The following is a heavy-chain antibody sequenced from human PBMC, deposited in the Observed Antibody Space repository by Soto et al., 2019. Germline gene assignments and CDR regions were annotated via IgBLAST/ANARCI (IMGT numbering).Heavy chain of an antibody. CDR1: GFTFSSYA. CDR2: ISGSGGST. CDR3: AKDQSTIFGVVITIPIPSFDY. J-gene: IGHJ4*02. Sequence: GGSLRLSCAASGFTFSSYAMSWVRQAPGKGLEWVSAISGSGGSTYYADSVKGRFTISRDNSKNTLYLQMNSLIAEDTAVYYCAKDQSTIFGVVITIPIPSFDYWGQGTLVTVSS. V-gene: IGHV3-23*01. D-gene: IGHD3-3*01.